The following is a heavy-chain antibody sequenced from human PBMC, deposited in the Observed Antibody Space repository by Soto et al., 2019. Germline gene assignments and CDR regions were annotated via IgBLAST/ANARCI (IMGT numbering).Heavy chain of an antibody. CDR2: IIPIFGTA. Sequence: QVQLVQSGAEVKKPGSSVKVSCKASGGTFSSYAISWVRQAPGQGLEWMGGIIPIFGTANYAQKFQGRVTITADESTSTAYMELSRLRSEDTAVYYCARVPTNYYDSSGYLYYFDYWGQGTLVTVSS. J-gene: IGHJ4*02. CDR1: GGTFSSYA. CDR3: ARVPTNYYDSSGYLYYFDY. D-gene: IGHD3-22*01. V-gene: IGHV1-69*01.